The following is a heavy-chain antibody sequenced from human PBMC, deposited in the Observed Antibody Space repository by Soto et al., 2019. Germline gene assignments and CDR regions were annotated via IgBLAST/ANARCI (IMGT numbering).Heavy chain of an antibody. V-gene: IGHV3-23*01. CDR2: ISGRGGST. Sequence: ESGGGLVQPGGSLRLSCAASGFTFSSYAMSWVRQAPGKGLEWVSAISGRGGSTFYADSVKGRFTISSDTPKNTLYLQMNSLRAEDTAIYYCAKDFSRFDYWGQGTLVTVSS. J-gene: IGHJ4*02. CDR1: GFTFSSYA. CDR3: AKDFSRFDY.